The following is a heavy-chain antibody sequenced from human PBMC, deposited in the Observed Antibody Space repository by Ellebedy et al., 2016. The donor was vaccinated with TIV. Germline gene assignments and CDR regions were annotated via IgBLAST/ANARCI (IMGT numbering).Heavy chain of an antibody. CDR3: ARDNGRRSADY. V-gene: IGHV1-46*01. CDR1: GYTFTNYY. Sequence: AASVKVSCKASGYTFTNYYIHWVRQAPGQGLEWMGIINPSGGSTTYAQKFQGRVTMTRDTSTSTVYMELSSLRSEDTAVYYCARDNGRRSADYWGQGTLVTVSS. CDR2: INPSGGST. J-gene: IGHJ4*02.